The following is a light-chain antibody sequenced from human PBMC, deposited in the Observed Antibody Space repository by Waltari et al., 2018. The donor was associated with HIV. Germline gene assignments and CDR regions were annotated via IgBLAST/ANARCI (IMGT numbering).Light chain of an antibody. J-gene: IGLJ1*01. CDR2: GNS. V-gene: IGLV1-40*01. Sequence: QSVLTQPPSVSGAPGQRVTISCTGSSSNIGAGYHVHWYQQLPGTAPKLLIYGNSNRPSGVPDRFSGSKSGTSASLAITGLQAEDEADYHCQSHDSSLSGYVFGTGT. CDR3: QSHDSSLSGYV. CDR1: SSNIGAGYH.